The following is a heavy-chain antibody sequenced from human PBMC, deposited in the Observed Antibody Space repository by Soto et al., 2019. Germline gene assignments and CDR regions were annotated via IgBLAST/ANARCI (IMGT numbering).Heavy chain of an antibody. Sequence: GGSRRLSCAASGFAFSTYGLHWGRQAPGKELGWVAIITCDVNYKYYADSVKGRFTISRDNSKNTLFLQMNSLRDEDTDVYYCAKGGSFDIWGQGTLVTVS. V-gene: IGHV3-30*18. CDR1: GFAFSTYG. CDR2: ITCDVNYK. D-gene: IGHD3-16*01. J-gene: IGHJ4*02. CDR3: AKGGSFDI.